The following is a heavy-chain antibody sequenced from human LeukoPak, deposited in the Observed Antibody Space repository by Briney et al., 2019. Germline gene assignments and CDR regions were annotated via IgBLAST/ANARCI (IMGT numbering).Heavy chain of an antibody. Sequence: SQTLSLTRAVSGDSIISGGYSWSWIRQPPGKGLEWIGYIYHSGSTYYNPSLKSRVTMSLDRSKNQFSLKVSSVTAADTAVYYCAGLTSTARYFDLWGRNT. CDR1: GDSIISGGYS. J-gene: IGHJ2*01. CDR2: IYHSGST. D-gene: IGHD2-2*01. V-gene: IGHV4-30-2*01. CDR3: AGLTSTARYFDL.